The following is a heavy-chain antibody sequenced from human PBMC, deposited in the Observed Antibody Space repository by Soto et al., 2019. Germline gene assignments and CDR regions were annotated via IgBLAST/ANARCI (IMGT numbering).Heavy chain of an antibody. D-gene: IGHD2-21*01. J-gene: IGHJ4*02. CDR1: GLSFRHSW. Sequence: DVRLVESGGGSVKPGASLRVSCVASGLSFRHSWLNWVRQAPGKGLEWVGRIKSETAGGTIDYAAPVDGRFTISRDDSQNTLYLQMNNLRPEDTAVYYCATVVHCVLTHCNGDWGQGTLVTVSS. CDR2: IKSETAGGTI. V-gene: IGHV3-15*07. CDR3: ATVVHCVLTHCNGD.